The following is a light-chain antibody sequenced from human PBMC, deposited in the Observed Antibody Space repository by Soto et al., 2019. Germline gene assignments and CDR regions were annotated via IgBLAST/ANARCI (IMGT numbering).Light chain of an antibody. CDR1: QSVSIY. CDR3: QQRSNWPPKIT. CDR2: DAS. J-gene: IGKJ5*01. Sequence: EIVLAQSPATLSLSPGERATLSCRASQSVSIYLAWYQQKPGQAPRLLIYDASNRATGLPARFSGSGSGTDFPLTISSLEPEDFAVYYCQQRSNWPPKITFGQGTRLEIK. V-gene: IGKV3-11*01.